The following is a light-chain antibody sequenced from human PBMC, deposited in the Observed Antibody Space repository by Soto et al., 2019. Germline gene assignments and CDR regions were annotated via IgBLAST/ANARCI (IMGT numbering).Light chain of an antibody. CDR1: SSDVGGYDF. CDR3: CSYADIYTYV. CDR2: DVS. Sequence: QSVLTQPRSVSGSPGQSVTISCTGTSSDVGGYDFVSWYQQHPGKAPKLMISDVSKRPSGVPDRFSGSKSGNTASLTISGLQAEDEADYYCCSYADIYTYVFGTGTKVTVL. V-gene: IGLV2-11*01. J-gene: IGLJ1*01.